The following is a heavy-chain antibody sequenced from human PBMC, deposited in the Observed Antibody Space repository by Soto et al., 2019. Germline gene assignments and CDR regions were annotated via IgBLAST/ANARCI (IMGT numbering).Heavy chain of an antibody. Sequence: GGSLRLSCAASGFTFSSFAMNWVRQAPGKGLEWVSAISGSGGSTYYADSVKGRFTISRDNSKNTLYLQMSGLKVEDTAVYYCAKPEIILSRRNRPAYWGQGTLVTVSS. J-gene: IGHJ1*01. D-gene: IGHD3-10*01. CDR2: ISGSGGST. V-gene: IGHV3-23*01. CDR3: AKPEIILSRRNRPAY. CDR1: GFTFSSFA.